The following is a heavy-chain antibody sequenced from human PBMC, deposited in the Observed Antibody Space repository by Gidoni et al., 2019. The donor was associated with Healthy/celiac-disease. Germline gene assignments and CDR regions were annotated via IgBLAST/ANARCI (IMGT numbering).Heavy chain of an antibody. V-gene: IGHV3-21*01. J-gene: IGHJ4*02. CDR3: ARDPDGFDY. CDR1: GFTFSSYS. Sequence: EVQLVESGGGLVKPGGSLRLSCAASGFTFSSYSMNWVRQAPGKGLEWVSSISSRSSYIYYADSVKGRFTISRDNAKNSLYLQMNSLRAEDTAVYYCARDPDGFDYWGQGTLVTVSS. CDR2: ISSRSSYI.